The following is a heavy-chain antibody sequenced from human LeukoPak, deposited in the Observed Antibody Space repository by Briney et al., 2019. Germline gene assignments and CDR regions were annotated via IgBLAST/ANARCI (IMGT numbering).Heavy chain of an antibody. Sequence: QPGRSLRLSCAASGFTFDDYAMHWVRQAPGKGLEWVSGISWNSGSIGYADSVKGRFTISRDNAKNSLYLQMNSLRAEDTALYYCARGPSGYHTTGGQGTLVTVSS. D-gene: IGHD5-12*01. J-gene: IGHJ4*02. CDR2: ISWNSGSI. CDR3: ARGPSGYHTT. CDR1: GFTFDDYA. V-gene: IGHV3-9*01.